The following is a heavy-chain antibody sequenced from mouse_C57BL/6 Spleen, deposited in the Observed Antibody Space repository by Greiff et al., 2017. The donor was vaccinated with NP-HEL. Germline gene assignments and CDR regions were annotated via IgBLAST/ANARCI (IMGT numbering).Heavy chain of an antibody. CDR3: ARDPGDYHGGFAY. V-gene: IGHV5-4*01. Sequence: EVKVVESGGGLVKPGGSLKLSCAASGFTFSSYAMSWVRQTPEKRLEWVATISDGGSYTYYPDNVKGRFTISRDNAKNNLYLQMSHLKSEDTAMYYCARDPGDYHGGFAYWGQGTLVTVSA. J-gene: IGHJ3*01. D-gene: IGHD1-1*01. CDR2: ISDGGSYT. CDR1: GFTFSSYA.